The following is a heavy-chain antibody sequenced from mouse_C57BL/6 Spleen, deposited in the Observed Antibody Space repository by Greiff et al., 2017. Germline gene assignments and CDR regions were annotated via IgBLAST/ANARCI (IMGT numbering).Heavy chain of an antibody. CDR3: ARKVSYWYFDV. D-gene: IGHD2-2*01. CDR2: IDPSDSYT. V-gene: IGHV1-69*01. Sequence: VQLQQPGAELVMPGASVKLSCKASGYTFTSYWMHWVKQRPGQGLEWIGEIDPSDSYTNYNQKFKGKSTLTVDKSSSTAYMQLSSLTSEDSAVYYCARKVSYWYFDVWGTGTTVTVSS. CDR1: GYTFTSYW. J-gene: IGHJ1*03.